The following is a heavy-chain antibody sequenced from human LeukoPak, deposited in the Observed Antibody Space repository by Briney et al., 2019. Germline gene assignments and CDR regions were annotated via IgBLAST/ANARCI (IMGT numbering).Heavy chain of an antibody. D-gene: IGHD3-22*01. CDR1: GGTFSSYA. CDR3: AREYYDSSGYWPYFDY. Sequence: GASVKVSCKASGGTFSSYAISWVRQAPGQGLEWMGGIIPIFGTANYAQKFQGRVTITADESTSTAYMELSSLRSEDTAVYYCAREYYDSSGYWPYFDYWGQGTLVTVSS. V-gene: IGHV1-69*13. J-gene: IGHJ4*02. CDR2: IIPIFGTA.